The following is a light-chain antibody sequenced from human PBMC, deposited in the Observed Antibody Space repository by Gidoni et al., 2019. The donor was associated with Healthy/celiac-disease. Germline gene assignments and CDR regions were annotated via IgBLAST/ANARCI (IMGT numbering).Light chain of an antibody. Sequence: EIVLTQSPATLSLSPGERATLSCRASQSVSSYLAWYQQKPGQAPRLLIYDASNRATGIPARFSGSGSGTDFTLTISSLEPEDFAVYYCQQLSGFXPXTKVDIK. CDR1: QSVSSY. CDR2: DAS. V-gene: IGKV3-11*01. CDR3: QQLSG. J-gene: IGKJ3*01.